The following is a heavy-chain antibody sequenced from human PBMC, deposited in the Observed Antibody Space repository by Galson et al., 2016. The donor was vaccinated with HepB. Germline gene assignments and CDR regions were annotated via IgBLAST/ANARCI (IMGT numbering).Heavy chain of an antibody. D-gene: IGHD1/OR15-1a*01. CDR3: ARRTYGLDV. J-gene: IGHJ6*02. CDR2: IFHIGHT. Sequence: SETLSLTCAVSGGSINSHHWWSWVRQHPGKGLEWIGDIFHIGHTYYNTSLRGRVTLSIDMSHNQFSLCLNSVTAADTAKYFCARRTYGLDVWGQGTTVTVSS. CDR1: GGSINSHHW. V-gene: IGHV4-4*02.